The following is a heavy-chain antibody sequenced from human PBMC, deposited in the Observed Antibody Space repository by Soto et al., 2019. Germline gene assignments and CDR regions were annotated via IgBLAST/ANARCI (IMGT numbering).Heavy chain of an antibody. D-gene: IGHD6-6*01. V-gene: IGHV6-1*01. J-gene: IGHJ6*02. CDR3: AREGSEYSSSNYYYYGMDV. CDR2: TYYRSKWYN. Sequence: QVQLQQSGPGLVKPSQTLSLTCAISGDSVSSNSAAWNWIRQSPSRGLEWLGRTYYRSKWYNDYAVSVKSRITINPDTSKNQFSLQLNSVTPEDTAVYYCAREGSEYSSSNYYYYGMDVWGQGTTVTVSS. CDR1: GDSVSSNSAA.